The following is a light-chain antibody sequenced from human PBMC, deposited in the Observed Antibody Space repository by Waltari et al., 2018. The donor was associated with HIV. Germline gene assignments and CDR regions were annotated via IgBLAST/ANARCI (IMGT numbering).Light chain of an antibody. Sequence: DIVMTQSPDSLAVSLGERATINCRSSQSVLYSSNNKNSIAWYQQRPGQPPKLLIYWASIRESGVPDRFSGSGSGTEFTLNISSLQAEDVAVYYCQQDYTTPYTFGQGTKLEIK. J-gene: IGKJ2*01. CDR1: QSVLYSSNNKNS. V-gene: IGKV4-1*01. CDR2: WAS. CDR3: QQDYTTPYT.